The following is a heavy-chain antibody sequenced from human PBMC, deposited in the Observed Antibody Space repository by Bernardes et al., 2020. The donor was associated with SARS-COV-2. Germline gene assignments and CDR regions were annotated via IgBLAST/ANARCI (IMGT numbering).Heavy chain of an antibody. Sequence: ASVKVSCKASGYTFTTYFMHWVRQAPGQGLEWMGIINPTGDTTTYAQKFQGRLTMTRDTSTSTVYMELSSLRSEDTAVYFCAREGDCSGGSCFGATFDYWGQGTLITVSS. D-gene: IGHD2-15*01. J-gene: IGHJ4*02. CDR3: AREGDCSGGSCFGATFDY. CDR2: INPTGDTT. CDR1: GYTFTTYF. V-gene: IGHV1-46*01.